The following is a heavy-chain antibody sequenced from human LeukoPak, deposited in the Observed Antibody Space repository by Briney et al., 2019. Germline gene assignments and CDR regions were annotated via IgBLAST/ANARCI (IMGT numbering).Heavy chain of an antibody. J-gene: IGHJ6*02. CDR3: AREYYDYVWGSYQRTGGYGMDV. D-gene: IGHD3-16*01. CDR2: IYYSGST. V-gene: IGHV4-39*07. Sequence: SETLSLTCTVSGGSISSSSYYWGWIRQPPGKGLEWIGSIYYSGSTYYNPSLKSRVTISVDTSKNQFSLKLSSVTAADTAVYYCAREYYDYVWGSYQRTGGYGMDVWGQGTTVTVSS. CDR1: GGSISSSSYY.